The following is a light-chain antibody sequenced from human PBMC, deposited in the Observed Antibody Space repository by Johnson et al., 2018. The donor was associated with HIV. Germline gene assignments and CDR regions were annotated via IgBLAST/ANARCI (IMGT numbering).Light chain of an antibody. V-gene: IGLV1-51*01. Sequence: QSVLTQPPSVSAAPGQRVTISCSGSSSNIGNNFVSWYQQLPGTAPKVLIYDTSKRPSGIPDRFSGSKSGTSATLGITGLQTGDEADYYCGTWDSSLSAYVFGTWTKVTVL. CDR1: SSNIGNNF. CDR2: DTS. CDR3: GTWDSSLSAYV. J-gene: IGLJ1*01.